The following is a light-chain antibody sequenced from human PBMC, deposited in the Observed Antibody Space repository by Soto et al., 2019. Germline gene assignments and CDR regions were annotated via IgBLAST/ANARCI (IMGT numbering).Light chain of an antibody. Sequence: TVMTQSPVTLSVSPGDTATLSCRASQTVSSHLAWYQQKPGQAPRLLIYAASTRATGIPVRFSGSGSETEFTLNIRSLQSEDFALYYCKQYNNWPWTFGQGTKVDI. V-gene: IGKV3-15*01. CDR1: QTVSSH. CDR3: KQYNNWPWT. CDR2: AAS. J-gene: IGKJ1*01.